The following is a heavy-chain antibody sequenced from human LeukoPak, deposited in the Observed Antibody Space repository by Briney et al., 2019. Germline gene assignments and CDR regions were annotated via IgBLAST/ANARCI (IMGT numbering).Heavy chain of an antibody. J-gene: IGHJ4*02. CDR2: ISSSSSYI. CDR3: ARGKNSVPTANYDY. D-gene: IGHD2-2*01. V-gene: IGHV3-21*01. Sequence: GGSLRLSCAASGFTPSAYSMNWIRQAPGKGLEWVSSISSSSSYIYYADSVKGRFTISRDNAKNSLYLQMDSLKAEDTAVYYCARGKNSVPTANYDYWGQGTLVTVSS. CDR1: GFTPSAYS.